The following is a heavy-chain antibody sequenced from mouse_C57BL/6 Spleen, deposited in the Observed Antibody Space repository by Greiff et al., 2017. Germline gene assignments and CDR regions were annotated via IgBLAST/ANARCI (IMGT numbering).Heavy chain of an antibody. V-gene: IGHV14-4*01. CDR1: GFNIKDDY. D-gene: IGHD1-1*01. CDR3: TICGSSYVDC. CDR2: IDPENGDT. J-gene: IGHJ2*01. Sequence: EVQLQQSGAELVRPGASVKLSCTASGFNIKDDYMHWVKQRPEQGLEWIGWIDPENGDTEYASKFQGKAPITADTSSNTAYLQLSSLTSEDTAVYYWTICGSSYVDCWGQCTTLTVSS.